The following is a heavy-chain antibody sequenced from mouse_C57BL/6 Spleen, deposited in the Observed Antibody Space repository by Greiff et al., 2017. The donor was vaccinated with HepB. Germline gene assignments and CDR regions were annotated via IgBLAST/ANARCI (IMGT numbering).Heavy chain of an antibody. J-gene: IGHJ1*03. CDR1: GYTFTDYY. CDR3: ARKGANWESYFDV. D-gene: IGHD4-1*01. V-gene: IGHV1-19*01. Sequence: EVQVVESGPVLVKPGASVKMSCKASGYTFTDYYMNWVKQSHGKSLEWIGVINPYNGGTSYNQKFKGKATLTVDKSSSTAYMELNSLTSEDSAVYYWARKGANWESYFDVWGTGTTVTVSS. CDR2: INPYNGGT.